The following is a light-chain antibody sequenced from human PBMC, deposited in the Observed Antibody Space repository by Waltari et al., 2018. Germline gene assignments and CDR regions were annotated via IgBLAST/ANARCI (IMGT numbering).Light chain of an antibody. CDR3: QQYNLYPLT. CDR2: KTS. J-gene: IGKJ4*01. CDR1: QSSSEW. Sequence: DIQMTQSPSTLSASVRDRVTITCRASQSSSEWLAWYQQKPGKAPKLLIYKTSNLQSGVPSRFSGSGSGTEFTLTISSLQPDDFATYYCQQYNLYPLTFGGGTKVEIK. V-gene: IGKV1-5*03.